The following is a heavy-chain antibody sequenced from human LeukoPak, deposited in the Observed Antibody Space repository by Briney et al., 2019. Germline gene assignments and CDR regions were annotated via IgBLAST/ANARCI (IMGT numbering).Heavy chain of an antibody. D-gene: IGHD3-10*01. CDR3: ARDPTAIGV. CDR1: RFTFSSYS. J-gene: IGHJ4*02. Sequence: GGSLRLSCAASRFTFSSYSMNWVRQAPGKGLEWVSYISDSSSTIYYADSVKGRFTISRDNAKNSLYLQMNSLRAEDTAVYFCARDPTAIGVWGQGTLVTVSS. V-gene: IGHV3-48*01. CDR2: ISDSSSTI.